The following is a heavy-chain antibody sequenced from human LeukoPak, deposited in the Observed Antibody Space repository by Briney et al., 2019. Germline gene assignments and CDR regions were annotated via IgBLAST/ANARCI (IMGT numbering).Heavy chain of an antibody. D-gene: IGHD2-21*02. V-gene: IGHV3-30*03. CDR3: ARPAYCGGNCYYFPDY. Sequence: PGRSLRLSCAASGFTFSSYGMHWVRQAPGKGLEWVAVISYDGSNKYYADSVKGRATISRDNAKNSLYLQMNSLRAEDTAVYYCARPAYCGGNCYYFPDYWGQGTLVTVSS. J-gene: IGHJ4*02. CDR2: ISYDGSNK. CDR1: GFTFSSYG.